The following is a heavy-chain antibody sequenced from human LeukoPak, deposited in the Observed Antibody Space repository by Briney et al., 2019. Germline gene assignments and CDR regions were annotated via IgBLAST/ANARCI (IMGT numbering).Heavy chain of an antibody. CDR2: INHSGST. D-gene: IGHD1-1*01. CDR1: GGSFSGYY. V-gene: IGHV4-34*01. Sequence: PSETLSLTCAVYGGSFSGYYRSWIRQPPGKGLEWIGEINHSGSTNYNPSLKSRVTISVDTSKNQFSLKLSSVTAADTAVYYCARDRPGERDYWGQGTLVTVSS. J-gene: IGHJ4*02. CDR3: ARDRPGERDY.